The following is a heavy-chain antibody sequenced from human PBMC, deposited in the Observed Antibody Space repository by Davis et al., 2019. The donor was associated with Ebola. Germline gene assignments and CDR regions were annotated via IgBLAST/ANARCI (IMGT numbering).Heavy chain of an antibody. D-gene: IGHD5-24*01. CDR1: GFTFSSYA. Sequence: PGGSLRLSCAASGFTFSSYAMSWVRQAPGKGLEWVSAISGSGGSTYYADSVKGRFTISRDNSKNTLYLQMNSLRAEDTAVYYCAKNTILVEMATIWKRIDYWGQGTLVTVSS. J-gene: IGHJ4*02. CDR3: AKNTILVEMATIWKRIDY. V-gene: IGHV3-23*01. CDR2: ISGSGGST.